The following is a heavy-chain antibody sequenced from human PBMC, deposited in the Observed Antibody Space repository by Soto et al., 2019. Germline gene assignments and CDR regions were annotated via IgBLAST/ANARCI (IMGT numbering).Heavy chain of an antibody. D-gene: IGHD1-26*01. CDR3: AVGPPWEQHFDC. J-gene: IGHJ4*02. Sequence: GASVKVSCKASAYTFTSYGITCVRQAPGRGLEWMGWISAYNCNTNYAKKHQGRVTMTTDTSTSTANKELRSQRSYDTAEYYCAVGPPWEQHFDCGGQGTLVTV. CDR1: AYTFTSYG. CDR2: ISAYNCNT. V-gene: IGHV1-18*01.